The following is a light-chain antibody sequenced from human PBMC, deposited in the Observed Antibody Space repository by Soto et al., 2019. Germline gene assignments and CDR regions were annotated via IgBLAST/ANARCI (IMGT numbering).Light chain of an antibody. CDR2: DAS. CDR3: QQRSNWPRT. V-gene: IGKV3-11*01. J-gene: IGKJ1*01. Sequence: EIVLTQSPATLSLSPGERATLSCRASQSVSRHLVWYQQKPGHAPRLLIYDASNRATGIPARFSGSGSGTDFTLTISSLEPEDFVVYYCQQRSNWPRTFGQGTKVEIK. CDR1: QSVSRH.